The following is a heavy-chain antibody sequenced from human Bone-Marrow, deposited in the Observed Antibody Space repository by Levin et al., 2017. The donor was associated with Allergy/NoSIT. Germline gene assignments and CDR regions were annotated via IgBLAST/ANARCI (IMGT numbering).Heavy chain of an antibody. V-gene: IGHV1-69*01. CDR1: GGTFSSYA. CDR2: IIPMLGTT. J-gene: IGHJ6*02. D-gene: IGHD5-12*01. CDR3: ASNHPPLAAQAGYLYAMGV. Sequence: KISCEASGGTFSSYAVSWVRQAPGQGLEWMGGIIPMLGTTKYAQRFQRRVTISADESTRIAYMELSSLRYEDTAVYYFASNHPPLAAQAGYLYAMGVWGQGTTVTVSS.